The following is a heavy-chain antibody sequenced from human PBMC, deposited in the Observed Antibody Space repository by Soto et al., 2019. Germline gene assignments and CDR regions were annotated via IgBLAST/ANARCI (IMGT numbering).Heavy chain of an antibody. V-gene: IGHV4-39*01. CDR2: IYYSGST. J-gene: IGHJ5*02. D-gene: IGHD6-13*01. CDR3: ARHLSGSSWYLKWFDP. CDR1: GGSISSSSYY. Sequence: SETLSLTCTVSGGSISSSSYYWGWIRQPPGKGLEWIGSIYYSGSTYYNPSLKSRVTISVDTSKNQFSLKLSSVTAADTAVYYCARHLSGSSWYLKWFDPWGQGTLVT.